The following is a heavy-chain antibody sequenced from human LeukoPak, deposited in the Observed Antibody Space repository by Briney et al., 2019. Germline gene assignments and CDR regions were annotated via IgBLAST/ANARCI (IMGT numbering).Heavy chain of an antibody. CDR1: GFTFSNYW. CDR3: AKETSFGNFVTIDC. D-gene: IGHD3-16*01. CDR2: IKRDGSEK. V-gene: IGHV3-7*03. Sequence: PGGSLRLSCAASGFTFSNYWMSWVRQAPGKGLEWVANIKRDGSEKHYVDSVRGRFTISRDNAKNSLYLQMNSLRAEDTAVYYCAKETSFGNFVTIDCWGQGALVTVSS. J-gene: IGHJ4*02.